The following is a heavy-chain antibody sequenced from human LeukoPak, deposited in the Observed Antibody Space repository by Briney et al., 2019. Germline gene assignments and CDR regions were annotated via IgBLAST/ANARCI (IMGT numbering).Heavy chain of an antibody. Sequence: GASVKVSCKASGYTFTGYYMHWVRQAPGQGLEWMGGIIPIFGTANYAQKFQGRVTITADESTSTAYMELSSLRSEDTAVYYCARDSITIFVVVTPRRFYFDYWGQGTLVTVSS. V-gene: IGHV1-69*13. CDR1: GYTFTGYY. J-gene: IGHJ4*02. D-gene: IGHD3-3*01. CDR2: IIPIFGTA. CDR3: ARDSITIFVVVTPRRFYFDY.